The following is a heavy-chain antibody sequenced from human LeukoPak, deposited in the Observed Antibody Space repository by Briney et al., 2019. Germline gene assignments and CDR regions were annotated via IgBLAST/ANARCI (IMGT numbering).Heavy chain of an antibody. Sequence: RGSLRLSCAGSGFTFSGYSLNWVRQAPGKGLEWVSSITSSGSSMYYADSVKGRFTISRDNAESSVYLQMNSLRVDDTGLYYCTRDIDDVLTGDDAFDVWGQGTVFTVSS. D-gene: IGHD3-9*01. CDR3: TRDIDDVLTGDDAFDV. V-gene: IGHV3-21*03. J-gene: IGHJ3*01. CDR1: GFTFSGYS. CDR2: ITSSGSSM.